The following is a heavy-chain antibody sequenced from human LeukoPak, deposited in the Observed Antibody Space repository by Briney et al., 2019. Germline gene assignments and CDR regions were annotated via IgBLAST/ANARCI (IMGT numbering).Heavy chain of an antibody. CDR2: ISGSGGST. CDR1: GFTFSSYA. J-gene: IGHJ4*02. CDR3: ARDPGATPSGY. Sequence: GGSLRLSCAASGFTFSSYAMSWVRQAPGKGLEWVSAISGSGGSTYYADSVKGRFTISRDNAKNSLYLQMNSLRAEDTAVYYCARDPGATPSGYWGQGTLVTVSS. V-gene: IGHV3-23*01. D-gene: IGHD3-10*01.